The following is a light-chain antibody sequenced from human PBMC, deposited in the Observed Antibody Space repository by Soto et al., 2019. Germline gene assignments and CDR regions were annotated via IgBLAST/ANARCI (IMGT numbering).Light chain of an antibody. Sequence: EIVMTQSPVTRSVSGGGRATLSCRASQSISDTLAWYQQKPGQAPRLLIHGASTRAPGFPARFSGSGSGTDFTLTISSLQSEDFAVYYCQQYNNWPWTFGQGTKVDIK. CDR2: GAS. CDR1: QSISDT. CDR3: QQYNNWPWT. V-gene: IGKV3-15*01. J-gene: IGKJ1*01.